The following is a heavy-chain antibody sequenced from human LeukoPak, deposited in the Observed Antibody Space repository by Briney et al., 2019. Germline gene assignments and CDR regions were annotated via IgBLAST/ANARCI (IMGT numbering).Heavy chain of an antibody. J-gene: IGHJ5*02. CDR3: ARAQSATLSYYFDL. CDR1: GFSFSNYV. CDR2: TWSDGSDK. V-gene: IGHV3-33*01. Sequence: PGKSLRLSCAASGFSFSNYVIQWVRQAPGEGLEWVAVTWSDGSDKYYADSVKGRFSISRDNSKNTLYLQMNSLRAEDTALYFCARAQSATLSYYFDLWGQGTLVTVSS. D-gene: IGHD3-22*01.